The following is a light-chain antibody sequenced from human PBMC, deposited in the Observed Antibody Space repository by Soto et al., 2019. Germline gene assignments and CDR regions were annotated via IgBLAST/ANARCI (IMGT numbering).Light chain of an antibody. V-gene: IGLV2-23*01. CDR3: CSYAGSVV. J-gene: IGLJ2*01. CDR1: SSDVGSYNL. Sequence: QSALTQPASVSGSPGQSITISCTGTSSDVGSYNLVSWYQQHPGKAPKLMIFEASKRPSGVSNRFSGSKSGNTASLTISGIQAEDEADYYCCSYAGSVVFGGGTKVTVL. CDR2: EAS.